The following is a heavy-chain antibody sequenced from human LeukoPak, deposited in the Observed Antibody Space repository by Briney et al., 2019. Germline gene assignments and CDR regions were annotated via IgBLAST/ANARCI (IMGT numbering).Heavy chain of an antibody. V-gene: IGHV3-21*01. CDR2: ITSSSSYI. CDR1: GFSFSSYS. CDR3: AKRGDSGYDLDY. J-gene: IGHJ4*02. Sequence: GGSLRLSCAASGFSFSSYSMNWVRQAPGKGLEWVSSITSSSSYISYADSVKGRFTISRDNSKNTLYLQMNSLRAEDTAVYYCAKRGDSGYDLDYWGQGTLVTVSS. D-gene: IGHD5-12*01.